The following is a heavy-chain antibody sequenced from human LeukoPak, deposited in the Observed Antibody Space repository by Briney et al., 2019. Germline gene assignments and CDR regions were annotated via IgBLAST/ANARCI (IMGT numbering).Heavy chain of an antibody. D-gene: IGHD5-18*01. CDR2: IYYSGST. V-gene: IGHV4-31*03. J-gene: IGHJ6*02. CDR1: GGSISSGGYY. CDR3: ARFSRIQLWATYYYGMDV. Sequence: SETLSLTCTVSGGSISSGGYYWSWIRQHPGKGLEWIGYIYYSGSTYYNPSLKSRVTISVDTSKNQFSLKLSSVTAADTAVYYCARFSRIQLWATYYYGMDVWGQGTTVTVSS.